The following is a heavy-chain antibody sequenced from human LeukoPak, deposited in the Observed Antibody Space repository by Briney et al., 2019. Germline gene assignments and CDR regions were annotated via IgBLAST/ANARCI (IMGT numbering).Heavy chain of an antibody. Sequence: GGSLRLSCAASGFTFSSYWMNWLRQAPGKGLEWVANVKQDGSEKYNVDSVKGRFTISRDNAKNSLYLQMNMLSAEDTAVYYCAKEGAYPILACDSWRQGALVTVSS. J-gene: IGHJ5*01. V-gene: IGHV3-7*01. CDR1: GFTFSSYW. D-gene: IGHD2-2*02. CDR2: VKQDGSEK. CDR3: AKEGAYPILACDS.